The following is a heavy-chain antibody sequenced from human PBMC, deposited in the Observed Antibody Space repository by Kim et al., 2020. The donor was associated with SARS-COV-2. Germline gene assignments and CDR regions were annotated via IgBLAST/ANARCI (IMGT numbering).Heavy chain of an antibody. J-gene: IGHJ5*02. D-gene: IGHD2-2*01. CDR2: INPNSGGT. CDR3: ARGGLGWGQLLFDWFDP. V-gene: IGHV1-2*02. CDR1: GYTFTGYY. Sequence: ASVKVSCKASGYTFTGYYMHWVRQAPGQGLEWMGWINPNSGGTNYAQKFQGRVTMTRDTSISTAYMELSRLRSDDTAVYYCARGGLGWGQLLFDWFDPWGQGTLVTVSS.